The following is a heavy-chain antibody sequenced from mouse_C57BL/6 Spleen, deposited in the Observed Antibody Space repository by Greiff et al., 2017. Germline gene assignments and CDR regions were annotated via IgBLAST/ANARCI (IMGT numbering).Heavy chain of an antibody. V-gene: IGHV2-2*01. CDR2: IWSGGST. CDR3: ARDITTVVADAMDY. Sequence: QVQLKESGPGLVQPSQSLSITCTVSGFSLTSYGVHWVRQSPGKGLEWLGVIWSGGSTDYNAAFISRLSISKDNSKSQVFFKMNSLQADDTAIYYCARDITTVVADAMDYWGQGTSVTVSS. D-gene: IGHD1-1*01. J-gene: IGHJ4*01. CDR1: GFSLTSYG.